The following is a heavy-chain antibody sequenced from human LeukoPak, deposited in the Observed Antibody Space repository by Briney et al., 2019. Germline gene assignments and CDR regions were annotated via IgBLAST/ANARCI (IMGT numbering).Heavy chain of an antibody. CDR1: GFTFSGYT. Sequence: PGGSLRLSCAASGFTFSGYTMSWVRQAPGKGLEWVSAISGSGGSTSSADFVKGRFTISRDNSKNTLYLQMNSLRAEDTAVYYCAKRDSSGSLPRLFDYWGQGTLVTVSS. CDR2: ISGSGGST. D-gene: IGHD6-19*01. CDR3: AKRDSSGSLPRLFDY. V-gene: IGHV3-23*01. J-gene: IGHJ4*02.